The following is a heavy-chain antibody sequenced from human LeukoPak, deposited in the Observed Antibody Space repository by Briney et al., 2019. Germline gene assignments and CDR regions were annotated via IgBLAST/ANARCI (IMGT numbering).Heavy chain of an antibody. V-gene: IGHV1-2*04. Sequence: ASVKLSCKASGYTFTGYYMHWVRQAPGQGLEWMGWINPNSGGTNYAQKFQGWVTMTRDTSISTAYMELSRLRSDDTAVYYCARGGQLRGRYAFGIWGQGTMVTVSS. D-gene: IGHD4-17*01. CDR1: GYTFTGYY. CDR3: ARGGQLRGRYAFGI. J-gene: IGHJ3*02. CDR2: INPNSGGT.